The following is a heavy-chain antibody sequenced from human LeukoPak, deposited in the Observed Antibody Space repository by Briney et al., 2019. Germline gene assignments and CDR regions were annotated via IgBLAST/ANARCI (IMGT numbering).Heavy chain of an antibody. J-gene: IGHJ4*02. Sequence: HPGGSLRLSCAASGFTVSSNYMSWVRQAPGKGLEWVSVIYSGGSTYYADSVKGRFTISRDNSKNTLYLQMNSLRAEDTAVYYCARGGPSGSYSAPGYWGQGTLVTVSS. CDR1: GFTVSSNY. D-gene: IGHD1-26*01. V-gene: IGHV3-66*01. CDR3: ARGGPSGSYSAPGY. CDR2: IYSGGST.